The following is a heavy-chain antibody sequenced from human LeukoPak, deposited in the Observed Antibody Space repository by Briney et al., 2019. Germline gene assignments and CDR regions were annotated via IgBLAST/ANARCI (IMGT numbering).Heavy chain of an antibody. CDR2: IYYSVVT. Sequence: SETLSLKCTVSGASLSRYYGSWIRLPTGRALEWIGSIYYSVVTKFNPSLKRRVALSVDTSRNLFSLKLSSVTAADTAVYYCARREGSHYSVDIWGQGTTVTVSS. CDR3: ARREGSHYSVDI. CDR1: GASLSRYY. V-gene: IGHV4-59*08. D-gene: IGHD5-12*01. J-gene: IGHJ3*02.